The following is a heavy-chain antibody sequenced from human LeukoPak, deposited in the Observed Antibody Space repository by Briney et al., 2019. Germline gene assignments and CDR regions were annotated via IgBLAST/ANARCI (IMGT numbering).Heavy chain of an antibody. CDR3: AKDRDCTNGVCYIDY. J-gene: IGHJ4*02. D-gene: IGHD2-8*01. V-gene: IGHV3-23*01. CDR2: ISGSGGST. Sequence: GGSLRLSCAASGFTFSSYAMSWVRQAPGKGLEWVSAISGSGGSTYYADSAKGRFTISRDNSKNTLYLQMNSLRAEDTAVYYCAKDRDCTNGVCYIDYWGQGTLVTVSS. CDR1: GFTFSSYA.